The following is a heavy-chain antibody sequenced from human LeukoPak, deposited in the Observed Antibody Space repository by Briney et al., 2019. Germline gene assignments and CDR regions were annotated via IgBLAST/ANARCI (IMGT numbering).Heavy chain of an antibody. CDR1: GGSISGAGYS. D-gene: IGHD3-10*01. J-gene: IGHJ4*02. Sequence: PSETLSLTCTVSGGSISGAGYSWGWIRQPPGKGLEWIGSVYYSGNTDYNPSLKSRLTMSVDTTKNQFLLWLRSVTAADTAVYYCARRPGGYYGLGSRLDNWGQGTLVTVSS. V-gene: IGHV4-39*01. CDR3: ARRPGGYYGLGSRLDN. CDR2: VYYSGNT.